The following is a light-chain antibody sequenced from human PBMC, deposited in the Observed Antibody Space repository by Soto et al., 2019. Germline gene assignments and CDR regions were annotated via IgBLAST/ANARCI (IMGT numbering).Light chain of an antibody. V-gene: IGLV3-21*02. Sequence: SYELTQPPSVSVAPRQTATITCGGNNIGSRSVHWYQQKSGQAPVLVVFDDSVRPSGIPERVSGYNSGNTAPLTISGVEAGYEGDYYCQVWVTTSDHWIFGGGTKPTVL. CDR3: QVWVTTSDHWI. CDR1: NIGSRS. CDR2: DDS. J-gene: IGLJ2*01.